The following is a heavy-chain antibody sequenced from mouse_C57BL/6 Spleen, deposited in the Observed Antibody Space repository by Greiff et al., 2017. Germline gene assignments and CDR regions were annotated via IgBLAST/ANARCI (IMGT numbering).Heavy chain of an antibody. Sequence: EVQVVESGGGLVKPGGSLKLSCAASGFTFSSYAMSWVRQTPEKRLEWVATISDGGSYTYYPDNVKGRFTISRDNAKNNLYLQMSHLKSEDTAMYYCARGGTRTYYYAMDYWGQGTSVTVSS. CDR1: GFTFSSYA. J-gene: IGHJ4*01. CDR2: ISDGGSYT. CDR3: ARGGTRTYYYAMDY. V-gene: IGHV5-4*01. D-gene: IGHD3-3*01.